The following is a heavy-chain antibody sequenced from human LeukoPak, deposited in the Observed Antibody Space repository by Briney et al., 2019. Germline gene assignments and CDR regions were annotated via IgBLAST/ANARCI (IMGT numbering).Heavy chain of an antibody. CDR2: IIPIFGTA. CDR1: GGTFSSYA. CDR3: GRALYDYGGNYVDY. Sequence: ASVKVSCKASGGTFSSYAISWVRQAPGQGLEWMGGIIPIFGTANYAQKFQGRVTITADESTSTAYMELSSLRSEDTAVYYCGRALYDYGGNYVDYWGQGTLVTVSS. J-gene: IGHJ4*02. D-gene: IGHD4-23*01. V-gene: IGHV1-69*13.